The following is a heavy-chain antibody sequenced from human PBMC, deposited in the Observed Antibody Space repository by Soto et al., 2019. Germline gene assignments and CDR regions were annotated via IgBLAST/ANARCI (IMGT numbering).Heavy chain of an antibody. D-gene: IGHD2-15*01. Sequence: GGSLRLSCAASVITFSSYSMNWVRQAPGQGMEWVSSISSSSSYIYYAESVKGRLTISSDNAKNSLYLQMKSLRADDTAVYYCARDIAGTDRRYYYYGMDVWGLGTTVTVSS. CDR3: ARDIAGTDRRYYYYGMDV. CDR2: ISSSSSYI. V-gene: IGHV3-21*01. CDR1: VITFSSYS. J-gene: IGHJ6*02.